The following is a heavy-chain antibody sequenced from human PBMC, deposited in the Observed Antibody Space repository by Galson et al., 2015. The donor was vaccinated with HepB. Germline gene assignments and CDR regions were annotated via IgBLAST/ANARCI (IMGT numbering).Heavy chain of an antibody. V-gene: IGHV3-23*01. CDR2: ISGSGGST. CDR1: GFTFSSYA. J-gene: IGHJ4*02. Sequence: SLRLSCAASGFTFSSYAMSWVRQAPGKGLEWVSAISGSGGSTYYADSVKGRFTISRDNSKNTLYLQMNSLRAEDTAVYYCATGGYSSSWYFPVKYWGQGTLVTVSS. CDR3: ATGGYSSSWYFPVKY. D-gene: IGHD6-13*01.